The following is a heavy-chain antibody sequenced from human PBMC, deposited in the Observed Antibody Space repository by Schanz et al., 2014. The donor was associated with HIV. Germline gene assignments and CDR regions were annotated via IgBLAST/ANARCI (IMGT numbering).Heavy chain of an antibody. D-gene: IGHD1-20*01. CDR2: ISYDGSNE. J-gene: IGHJ4*02. CDR3: AKDQGDVSGTPFDY. Sequence: QVQLVETGGGVVQPGRSLRLSCAASGFIFRTHGMHWVRQAPGKGLEGVAVISYDGSNEYYGDSVKGRFTISRDNSKNTLYLQMNSLRAEDTAVYYCAKDQGDVSGTPFDYWGQGTLVTVSS. V-gene: IGHV3-30*18. CDR1: GFIFRTHG.